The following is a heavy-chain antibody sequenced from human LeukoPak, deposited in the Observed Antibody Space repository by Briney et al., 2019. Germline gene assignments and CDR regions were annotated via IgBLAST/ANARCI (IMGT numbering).Heavy chain of an antibody. V-gene: IGHV4-59*08. CDR3: ARHYYGSGSYWRYYYYGMDV. CDR1: GGSISSYY. J-gene: IGHJ6*02. CDR2: IYYSGST. Sequence: SETLPLTCTVSGGSISSYYWSWIRQPPGKGLEWIGYIYYSGSTNFNPSLKSRVTISVDTSKNQFSLKLSSVTAADTAVYYCARHYYGSGSYWRYYYYGMDVWGQGTTVTVSS. D-gene: IGHD3-10*01.